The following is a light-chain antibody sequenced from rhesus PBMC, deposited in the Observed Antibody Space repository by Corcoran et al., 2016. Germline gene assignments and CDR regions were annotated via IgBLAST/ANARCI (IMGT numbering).Light chain of an antibody. V-gene: IGLV2S7*01. CDR1: SSDVGGYNY. CDR2: DVS. J-gene: IGLJ6*01. Sequence: QSAPTQPPSVSGSPGQSVTLSCTGTSSDVGGYNYVSWYQQHPGKAPKLMIYDVSKRPSGVSDRFSGSKSGNTASLTISGLHTEDEADYYCCSYTTSSTFVFGSGTKLTVL. CDR3: CSYTTSSTFV.